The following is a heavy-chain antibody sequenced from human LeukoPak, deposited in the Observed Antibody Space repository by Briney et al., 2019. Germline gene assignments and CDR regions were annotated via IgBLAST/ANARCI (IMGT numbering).Heavy chain of an antibody. J-gene: IGHJ4*02. CDR1: GRSISSCRYY. D-gene: IGHD3-10*01. V-gene: IGHV4-39*01. Sequence: SETLSLTCTVSGRSISSCRYYWAWIRQPPGKGLEWIGRMYYSGSTYYNPSLKSRVTVSVYTSNNQFSLKLSSVTDADTAVYYCARLIRLVTIVRGVMNHFDYWGQGTLVTVSS. CDR3: ARLIRLVTIVRGVMNHFDY. CDR2: MYYSGST.